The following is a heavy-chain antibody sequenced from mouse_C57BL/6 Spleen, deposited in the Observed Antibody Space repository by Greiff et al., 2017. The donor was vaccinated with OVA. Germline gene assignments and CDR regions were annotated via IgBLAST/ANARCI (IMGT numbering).Heavy chain of an antibody. CDR3: ARATYYSNSYVDY. CDR2: INPRTGGT. J-gene: IGHJ2*01. V-gene: IGHV1-42*01. Sequence: VQLQQSGPELVKPGASVKISCKASGYSFTGYYMNWVKQSPEKSLEWIGEINPRTGGTTYNQKFKAKATLTVDKSSSTAYMQLKSLTSEDSAVYDCARATYYSNSYVDYGGQGTTRTVSS. D-gene: IGHD2-5*01. CDR1: GYSFTGYY.